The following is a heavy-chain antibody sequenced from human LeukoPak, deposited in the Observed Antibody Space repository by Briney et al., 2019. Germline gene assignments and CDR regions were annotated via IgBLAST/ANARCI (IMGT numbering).Heavy chain of an antibody. D-gene: IGHD6-6*01. J-gene: IGHJ5*02. CDR3: TTDYISSSYGGDWFDP. CDR2: IKSKTDGGTT. CDR1: GFTFSNAW. V-gene: IGHV3-15*01. Sequence: PGGSLRLSCAASGFTFSNAWMSWVRQAPGKGLEWVGRIKSKTDGGTTDYAAPVKGRFTISRDDSKNTLYLQMKSLKTEDTAVYYCTTDYISSSYGGDWFDPWGQGTLVTVSS.